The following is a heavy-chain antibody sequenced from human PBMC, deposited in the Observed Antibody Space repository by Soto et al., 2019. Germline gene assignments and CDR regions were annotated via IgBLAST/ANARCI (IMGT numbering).Heavy chain of an antibody. CDR3: ARRGPGTYFDY. Sequence: EVQLLDSGGGLVQPGGYLRVSCAASGVTFSSYAMNWVRQAPGKGLEWVSVISGSGDSTYYADSVKGRFIISRDNSKNTLYLQMNSLRAEDTAVYYCARRGPGTYFDYWGQGTLVTVSS. CDR2: ISGSGDST. J-gene: IGHJ4*02. D-gene: IGHD6-13*01. CDR1: GVTFSSYA. V-gene: IGHV3-23*01.